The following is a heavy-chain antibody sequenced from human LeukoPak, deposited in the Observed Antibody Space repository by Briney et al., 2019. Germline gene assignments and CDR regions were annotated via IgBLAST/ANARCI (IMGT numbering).Heavy chain of an antibody. CDR2: IIPMLAIG. V-gene: IGHV1-69*04. CDR1: GGTFSNSA. Sequence: GASVKVSCNASGGTFSNSAIGWVRQAPGQGLEWMGRIIPMLAIGNFARKFQGRLTITADTSTSTAYMELRSLRSDDTAVYYCARDFPDFDWLDAFDIWGQGTMVTVSS. D-gene: IGHD3-9*01. CDR3: ARDFPDFDWLDAFDI. J-gene: IGHJ3*02.